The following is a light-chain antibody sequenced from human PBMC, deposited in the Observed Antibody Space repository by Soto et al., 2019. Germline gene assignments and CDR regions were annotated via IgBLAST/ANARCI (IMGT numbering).Light chain of an antibody. CDR2: DAS. V-gene: IGKV3-11*01. J-gene: IGKJ4*01. CDR1: QSVSSY. CDR3: QPRSYWPALT. Sequence: EIVLTQSPATLSLSPGERATLSCRASQSVSSYLAWFQQKPGQAPRLLIYDASNRATGIPARFSGSGSGTDFTLTIRRLEPEDFAVYYCQPRSYWPALTFGGGTKVEIK.